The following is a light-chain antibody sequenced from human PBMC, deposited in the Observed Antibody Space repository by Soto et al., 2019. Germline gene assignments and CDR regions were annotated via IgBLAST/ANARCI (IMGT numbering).Light chain of an antibody. J-gene: IGKJ1*01. CDR2: KAS. Sequence: DIPMTQSPSTLSASVGDRVTITCRASQSISSLVAWYQQKPGKAPKLLIYKASSLESGVPSRFSGSGSGTEFKLTISSLQPEDYATYYCQQYNGYSPWTFGQGTKVEIK. V-gene: IGKV1-5*03. CDR3: QQYNGYSPWT. CDR1: QSISSL.